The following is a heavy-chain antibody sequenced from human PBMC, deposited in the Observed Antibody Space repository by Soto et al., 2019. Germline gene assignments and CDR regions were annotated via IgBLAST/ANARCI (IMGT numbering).Heavy chain of an antibody. CDR2: IRSKVDGGTT. D-gene: IGHD3-9*01. Sequence: GGSLRLSCAASGFTFSGAWMNWVRQAPGKGLEWVGLIRSKVDGGTTGYGAAVEGRFSISGDDSENKFYLQMNSLKAEDTAVYYCTLSWLEDWFDPWGQGT. J-gene: IGHJ5*02. CDR1: GFTFSGAW. V-gene: IGHV3-15*07. CDR3: TLSWLEDWFDP.